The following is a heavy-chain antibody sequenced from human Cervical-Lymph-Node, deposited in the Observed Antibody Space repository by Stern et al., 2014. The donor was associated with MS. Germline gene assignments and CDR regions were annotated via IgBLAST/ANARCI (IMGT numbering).Heavy chain of an antibody. J-gene: IGHJ4*02. CDR1: GFTVSRDY. CDR3: ARDTSSPERSDW. D-gene: IGHD1-1*01. Sequence: VQLVESGGGVIQPGGSLRLSCTASGFTVSRDYMTWVRQAPGKGLEWVSVITNVGSTFYTDSVKGRFTISRDDSKNTVYLHMTSLRAEDTAMYYCARDTSSPERSDWWGQGTLVTVSS. CDR2: ITNVGST. V-gene: IGHV3-53*01.